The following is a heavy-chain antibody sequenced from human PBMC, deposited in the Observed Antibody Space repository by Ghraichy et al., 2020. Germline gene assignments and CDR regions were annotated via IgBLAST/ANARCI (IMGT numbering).Heavy chain of an antibody. D-gene: IGHD3-3*01. CDR2: IYYSGST. CDR1: GGSISSSSYY. V-gene: IGHV4-39*01. CDR3: ASLRVYYDFWSGYVPGYYGMDV. Sequence: SETLSLTCTVSGGSISSSSYYWGWIRQPPGKGLEWIGSIYYSGSTYYNPSLKSRVTISVDTSKNQFSLKLSSVTAADTAVYYCASLRVYYDFWSGYVPGYYGMDVWGQGTTVTVSS. J-gene: IGHJ6*02.